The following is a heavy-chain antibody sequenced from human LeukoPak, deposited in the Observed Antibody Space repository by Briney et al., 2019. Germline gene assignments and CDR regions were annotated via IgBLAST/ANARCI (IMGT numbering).Heavy chain of an antibody. V-gene: IGHV3-23*01. CDR1: GFSFSTSL. Sequence: GGSLRLSCVASGFSFSTSLMGWVRQAPGKGLEWVSAVSGGGETTYYADSVKGRFTISRDNSESTLYLRMDSLGADDTAVYYCAKVREAWDYWGQGTRVTVSS. D-gene: IGHD5-24*01. J-gene: IGHJ4*02. CDR3: AKVREAWDY. CDR2: VSGGGETT.